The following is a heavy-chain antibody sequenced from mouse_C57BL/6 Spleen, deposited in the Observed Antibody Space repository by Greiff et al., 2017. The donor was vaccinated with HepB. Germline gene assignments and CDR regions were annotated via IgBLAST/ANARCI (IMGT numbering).Heavy chain of an antibody. V-gene: IGHV5-4*03. CDR2: ISDGGSYT. CDR3: ARRTTRYYFDY. CDR1: GFTFSSYA. Sequence: EVKVVESGGGLVKPGGSLKLSCAASGFTFSSYAMSWVRQTPEKRLEWVATISDGGSYTYYPDNVKGRFTISRDNAKNNLYLQMSHLKSEDTAMYYCARRTTRYYFDYWGQGTTLTVSS. J-gene: IGHJ2*01. D-gene: IGHD1-1*01.